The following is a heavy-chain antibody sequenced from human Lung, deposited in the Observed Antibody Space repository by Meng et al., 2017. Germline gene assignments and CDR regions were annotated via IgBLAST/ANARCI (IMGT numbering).Heavy chain of an antibody. CDR2: INPKSGDT. CDR1: GYTFPDYW. Sequence: QLVKFGAEVKKPGASVKVSCKASGYTFPDYWLHWVRRAPGQGLEWMGRINPKSGDTHYAQRFQGRVTMTGDTSISTAYMELSGLRSDDTAMYYCARDEDISAAGKLFGDYWGQGTLVTVSS. J-gene: IGHJ4*02. D-gene: IGHD6-13*01. V-gene: IGHV1-2*06. CDR3: ARDEDISAAGKLFGDY.